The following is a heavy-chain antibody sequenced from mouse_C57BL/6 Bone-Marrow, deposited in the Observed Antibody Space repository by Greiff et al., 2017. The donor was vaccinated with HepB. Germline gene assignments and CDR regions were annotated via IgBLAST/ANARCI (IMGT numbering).Heavy chain of an antibody. CDR2: IDPSDSYT. D-gene: IGHD3-3*01. CDR1: GYTFTSYW. V-gene: IGHV1-59*01. J-gene: IGHJ3*01. CDR3: ASGGLFAY. Sequence: VHLQQPGAELVRPGTSVKLSCKASGYTFTSYWMHWVKQRPGQGLEWIGVIDPSDSYTNYNQKFKGKATLTVDTSSSTAYMQLSSLTSEDSAVYYCASGGLFAYWGQGTLVTVSA.